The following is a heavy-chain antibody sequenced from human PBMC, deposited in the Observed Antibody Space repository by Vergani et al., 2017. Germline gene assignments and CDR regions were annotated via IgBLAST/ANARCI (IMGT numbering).Heavy chain of an antibody. V-gene: IGHV1-69*17. J-gene: IGHJ5*02. Sequence: QVQLVQSGAEVKKPGSSVKVSCKASGGTFSSYAISWVRQAPGQGLEWMGGIIPIFGIANYARKFQGRVTITADKSTSTAYMELSSLRSEDTAVYYCARDEVAARPYNWFDPWGQGTLVTVSS. D-gene: IGHD6-6*01. CDR3: ARDEVAARPYNWFDP. CDR1: GGTFSSYA. CDR2: IIPIFGIA.